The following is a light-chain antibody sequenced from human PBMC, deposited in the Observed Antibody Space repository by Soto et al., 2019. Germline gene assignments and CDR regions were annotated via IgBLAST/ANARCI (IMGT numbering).Light chain of an antibody. CDR3: LLSYSGARPVV. J-gene: IGLJ2*01. V-gene: IGLV3-21*02. CDR2: DDS. CDR1: NIGSQS. Sequence: SYELTQPPSVSVAPGQTARITCGGNNIGSQSVHWYQQKPGQAPVLVVYDDSDRPSGIPERFSGSKSGNTATLTISRVEAGDEADYYCLLSYSGARPVVFGGGTKVTVL.